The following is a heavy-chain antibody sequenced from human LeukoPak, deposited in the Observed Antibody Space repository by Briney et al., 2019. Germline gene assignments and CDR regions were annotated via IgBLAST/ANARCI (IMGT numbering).Heavy chain of an antibody. D-gene: IGHD2-2*01. CDR1: GGSFSNYY. V-gene: IGHV3-23*01. Sequence: PSETLSLTCAVYGGSFSNYYWSWVRQAPGKGLEWVSGISGSGGSTYYADSVKGRFTISRDNSKNTEYLQMNSLRAEDTAVYYCAKDIVVVPAPVGYFDLWGRGTLVTVSS. CDR2: ISGSGGST. CDR3: AKDIVVVPAPVGYFDL. J-gene: IGHJ2*01.